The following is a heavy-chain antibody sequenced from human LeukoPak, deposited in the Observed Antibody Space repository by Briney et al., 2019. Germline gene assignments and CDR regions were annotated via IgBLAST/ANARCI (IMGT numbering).Heavy chain of an antibody. CDR1: GYTFTGYY. V-gene: IGHV1-2*02. CDR2: INPNSGGT. Sequence: GASVKDSCKASGYTFTGYYMHWLRQAPRQGLEWMGWINPNSGGTNYAQKFQGRVTMTRDTSISTAYMELSRLRSDDTAVYYCATSGYGEDWFDPWGQGTLVTVSS. J-gene: IGHJ5*02. CDR3: ATSGYGEDWFDP. D-gene: IGHD5-12*01.